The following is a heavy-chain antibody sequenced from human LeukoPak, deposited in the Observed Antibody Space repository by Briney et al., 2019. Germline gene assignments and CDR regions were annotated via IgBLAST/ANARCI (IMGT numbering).Heavy chain of an antibody. CDR3: ARETDIVVVPAASERWFDP. V-gene: IGHV1-2*06. J-gene: IGHJ5*02. CDR1: GYTFTGYY. CDR2: INPNSGGT. D-gene: IGHD2-2*01. Sequence: ASVKVSCKASGYTFTGYYMHWVRQAPGQGLEWMGRINPNSGGTNYAQKFQGRVTMTRDTSTSTVYMELSSLRSEDTAVYYCARETDIVVVPAASERWFDPWGQGTLVTVSS.